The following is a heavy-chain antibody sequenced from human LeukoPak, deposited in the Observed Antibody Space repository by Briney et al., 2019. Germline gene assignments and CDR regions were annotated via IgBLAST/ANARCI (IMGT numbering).Heavy chain of an antibody. J-gene: IGHJ4*02. Sequence: SETLSLTCAVYGGSFSGYYWSWIRQPPGKGLEWIGEINHSGSTNYNPSLKSRVTISVDTSKNQFSLKLSSVTAADTAVYYCAKIRYSYGSSPFDYWGQGTLVTVSS. V-gene: IGHV4-34*01. CDR1: GGSFSGYY. CDR3: AKIRYSYGSSPFDY. CDR2: INHSGST. D-gene: IGHD5-18*01.